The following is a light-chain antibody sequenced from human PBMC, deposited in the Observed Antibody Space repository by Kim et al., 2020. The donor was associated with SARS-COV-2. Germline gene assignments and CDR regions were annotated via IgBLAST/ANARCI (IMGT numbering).Light chain of an antibody. CDR2: EDT. V-gene: IGLV3-10*01. Sequence: SYELTQPPSVSVSPGQAARITCSGDILAKKYTYWYRQRSGQAPALVIYEDTKRPSEIPERFSGSRSETMATLTISGAQVEDEADYYCYSTDSSGYHYVFGTGTKVTVL. CDR3: YSTDSSGYHYV. CDR1: ILAKKY. J-gene: IGLJ1*01.